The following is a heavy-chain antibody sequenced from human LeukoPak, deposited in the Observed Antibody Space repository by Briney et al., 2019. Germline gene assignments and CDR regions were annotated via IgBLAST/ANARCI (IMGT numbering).Heavy chain of an antibody. V-gene: IGHV3-23*01. CDR3: ADFGSGSYIFNY. D-gene: IGHD3-10*01. J-gene: IGHJ4*02. CDR2: IGHTSGA. Sequence: TVGSLRVYSAASGFTFSSYAMCWVRQAPGKGPERVASIGHTSGAWYADAVMGRFTISRDNSKSMLYLHMNSLSGEDTALYYGADFGSGSYIFNYWGQGSLVTVSS. CDR1: GFTFSSYA.